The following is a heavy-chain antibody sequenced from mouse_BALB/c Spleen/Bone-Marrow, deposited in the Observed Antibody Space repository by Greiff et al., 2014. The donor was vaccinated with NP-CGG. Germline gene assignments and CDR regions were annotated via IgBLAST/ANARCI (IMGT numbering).Heavy chain of an antibody. V-gene: IGHV1-7*01. Sequence: VQLQQSGPELAKPGASVKMSCKASGYTFTDTWIHWIKQRPGQGLEWIGYINPSTGYAEYNQNFKDKATLTVDKSSSTAYMQLSSLTSEDSAVYYCARDYWGQDTTLTVSS. J-gene: IGHJ2*01. CDR2: INPSTGYA. CDR1: GYTFTDTW. CDR3: ARDY.